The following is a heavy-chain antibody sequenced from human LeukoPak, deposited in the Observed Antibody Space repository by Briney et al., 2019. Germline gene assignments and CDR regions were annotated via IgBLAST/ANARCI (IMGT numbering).Heavy chain of an antibody. CDR3: ARGLNYYDSSGYY. Sequence: ASVKVSCTASGYTFTGYYMHWVRQAPGQGLQWMGWINPNSGGTKYAQKFQGRVTTTRDTSISTAYLELSRLRSDDTAVYYCARGLNYYDSSGYYWGQGTLVTVSS. CDR1: GYTFTGYY. V-gene: IGHV1-2*02. CDR2: INPNSGGT. J-gene: IGHJ4*02. D-gene: IGHD3-22*01.